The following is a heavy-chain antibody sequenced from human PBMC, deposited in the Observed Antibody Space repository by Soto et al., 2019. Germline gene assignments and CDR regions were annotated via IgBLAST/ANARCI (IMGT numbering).Heavy chain of an antibody. J-gene: IGHJ3*02. V-gene: IGHV1-24*01. CDR2: FDPEDGET. CDR1: GYTLTELS. CDR3: ATADGLVVVPAISLAFDI. D-gene: IGHD2-2*01. Sequence: ASVKVSCKVSGYTLTELSMHWVRQAPGKGLEWMGGFDPEDGETIYAQKFKGRVTTTEDTSTDTAYMELSSLRSEDTAVYYFATADGLVVVPAISLAFDIWGQGTMVTVSS.